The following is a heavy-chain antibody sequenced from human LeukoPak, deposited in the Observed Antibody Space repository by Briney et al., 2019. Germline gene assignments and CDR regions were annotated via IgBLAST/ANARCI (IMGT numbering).Heavy chain of an antibody. CDR1: GGSISSTNYY. J-gene: IGHJ3*02. V-gene: IGHV4-39*02. D-gene: IGHD2-2*02. CDR3: AREHAVVVPAAILGGAFDI. CDR2: IYYSGST. Sequence: SETLSLTCTVSGGSISSTNYYWGWIRQPPGKGLEWIGSIYYSGSTYYSPPLKSRVTISVDTSKNQFSLKLSSVTAADTAVYYCAREHAVVVPAAILGGAFDIWGQGTMVTVSS.